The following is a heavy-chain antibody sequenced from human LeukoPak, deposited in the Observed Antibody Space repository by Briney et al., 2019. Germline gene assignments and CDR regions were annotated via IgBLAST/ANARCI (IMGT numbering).Heavy chain of an antibody. CDR1: GFTFSSYS. J-gene: IGHJ4*02. CDR3: ARASLSGSYHGFHDLGYYFDY. Sequence: PGGSLRLSFAASGFTFSSYSMNWVRQAPGKGLEWVSSISSSSSYIYYADSVKGRFTISRDNAKNSLYLQMNSLRAEDTAVYYCARASLSGSYHGFHDLGYYFDYWGQGTLVTVSS. V-gene: IGHV3-21*01. D-gene: IGHD1-26*01. CDR2: ISSSSSYI.